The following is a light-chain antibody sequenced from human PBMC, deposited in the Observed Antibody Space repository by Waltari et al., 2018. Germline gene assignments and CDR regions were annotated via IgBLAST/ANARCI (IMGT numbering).Light chain of an antibody. J-gene: IGKJ1*01. CDR1: QSISSW. V-gene: IGKV1-5*03. CDR2: KAS. CDR3: QQYNSFSGGGT. Sequence: DIQMTQSPSTLSASVGDRVIITCRASQSISSWLAWYQPKPGKAPNLLIYKASNLESGVPSRFSGSGSGTEFTLTISSLQPDDFATYYCQQYNSFSGGGTFGQGTKVEIK.